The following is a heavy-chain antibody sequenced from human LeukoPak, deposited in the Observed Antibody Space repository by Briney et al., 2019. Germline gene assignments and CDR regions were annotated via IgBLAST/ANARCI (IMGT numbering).Heavy chain of an antibody. V-gene: IGHV1-46*01. J-gene: IGHJ4*02. D-gene: IGHD6-19*01. Sequence: ASVKVSCKASGYTFTSYFMHWVRQAPGQGLEWMGIINPSGGSTSYAQKFQGRVTMTRDTSTSMVYMELTSLRSEDTAVYYCARDPEGSGCYFDYWGQGTLVTVSS. CDR3: ARDPEGSGCYFDY. CDR1: GYTFTSYF. CDR2: INPSGGST.